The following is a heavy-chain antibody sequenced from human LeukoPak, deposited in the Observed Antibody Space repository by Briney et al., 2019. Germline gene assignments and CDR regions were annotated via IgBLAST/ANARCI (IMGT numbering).Heavy chain of an antibody. CDR1: RFTFSRYD. CDR2: ISYDGSNK. J-gene: IGHJ3*02. CDR3: ASSAANDAFDI. D-gene: IGHD2-2*01. Sequence: GGSLRLSCAASRFTFSRYDMHWVRQAPGKGLEWVAIISYDGSNKYYADSVKGRFTISRDNSKNTLYLQMDSLRAEDTAVYYCASSAANDAFDIWGQGTMVTVSS. V-gene: IGHV3-30-3*01.